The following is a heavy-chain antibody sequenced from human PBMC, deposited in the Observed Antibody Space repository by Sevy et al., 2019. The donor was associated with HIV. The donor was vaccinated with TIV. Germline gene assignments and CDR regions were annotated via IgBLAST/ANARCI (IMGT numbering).Heavy chain of an antibody. CDR2: ISNSGFLI. J-gene: IGHJ6*02. Sequence: GGSLRLSCAASGFTFSDYYMSWIRQAPGKGLEWVSYISNSGFLIYYADSVKGRFTISRDNAKTSLYLQMNSLRGEDTAVYYCARDGGGSESPLGMDVWGQGTTVTVSS. D-gene: IGHD3-16*01. CDR3: ARDGGGSESPLGMDV. CDR1: GFTFSDYY. V-gene: IGHV3-11*01.